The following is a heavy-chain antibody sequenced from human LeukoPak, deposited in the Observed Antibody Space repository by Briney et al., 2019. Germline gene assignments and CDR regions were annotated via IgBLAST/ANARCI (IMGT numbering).Heavy chain of an antibody. V-gene: IGHV3-21*01. Sequence: PGGSLRLSCAASGFTFSSYSMNWVRQAPGKGLEWVSSISSSSSYIYYAHPVKGRFTISRDNAKNSLYLQMKSLRAEDTAVYYCARGMYYYDSSGYIPGESPSTSFDYWGQGTLVTVSS. J-gene: IGHJ4*02. CDR3: ARGMYYYDSSGYIPGESPSTSFDY. D-gene: IGHD3-22*01. CDR1: GFTFSSYS. CDR2: ISSSSSYI.